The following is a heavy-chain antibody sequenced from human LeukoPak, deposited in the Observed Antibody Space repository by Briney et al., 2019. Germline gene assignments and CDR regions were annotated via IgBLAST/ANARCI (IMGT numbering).Heavy chain of an antibody. CDR3: ARGYGSGSKWFDP. CDR2: IYSSGST. Sequence: NPSETLSLPCTVSGGSISTYYWSWIRQPAGKDLEWIGHIYSSGSTNYNPSLKSRVTMSVDTSKNQLSLKLNSVTAADTAVYYCARGYGSGSKWFDPWGQGTLVIVSS. V-gene: IGHV4-4*07. CDR1: GGSISTYY. J-gene: IGHJ5*02. D-gene: IGHD3-10*01.